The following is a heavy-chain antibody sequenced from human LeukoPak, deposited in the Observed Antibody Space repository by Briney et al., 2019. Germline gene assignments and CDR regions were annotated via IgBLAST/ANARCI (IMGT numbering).Heavy chain of an antibody. CDR3: ARHPRGQQQLSGWFDP. V-gene: IGHV4-39*01. Sequence: SETLSLTCTVSGGSINSRSYYWGWVRQPPGKGLEWIGTIYYSGSTYYNPSLKSRVTISVDTSKNQFSLKLNSVTAADTAIYYCARHPRGQQQLSGWFDPWGQGTLVTVSS. J-gene: IGHJ5*02. D-gene: IGHD1-1*01. CDR2: IYYSGST. CDR1: GGSINSRSYY.